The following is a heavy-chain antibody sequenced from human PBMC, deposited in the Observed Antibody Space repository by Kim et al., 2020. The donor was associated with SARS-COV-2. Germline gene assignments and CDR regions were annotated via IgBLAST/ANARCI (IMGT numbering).Heavy chain of an antibody. Sequence: ASVKVSCKASGYTFTSYAMNWVRQAPGQGLEWMGWINTNTGNPTYAQGFTGRFVFSLDTSVSTAYLQISSLKAEDTAVYYCARAGDSSGYYFSGFHQLCDYWGQGTLVTVSS. V-gene: IGHV7-4-1*02. D-gene: IGHD3-22*01. CDR1: GYTFTSYA. CDR3: ARAGDSSGYYFSGFHQLCDY. J-gene: IGHJ4*02. CDR2: INTNTGNP.